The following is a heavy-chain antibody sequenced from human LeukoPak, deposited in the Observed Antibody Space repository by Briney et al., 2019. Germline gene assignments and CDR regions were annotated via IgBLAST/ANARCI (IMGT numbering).Heavy chain of an antibody. Sequence: SESLSLTCTVSVGSISSITYYRGCIRQPPGKWLELIGNIYYTGSTYYNPSLKTRASMSADTSKNQFSLNLSSVTAADTAVYYCARVRAMYYDILTGYWDYWDQGTLVTVSS. D-gene: IGHD3-9*01. V-gene: IGHV4-39*01. CDR1: VGSISSITYY. CDR3: ARVRAMYYDILTGYWDY. J-gene: IGHJ4*02. CDR2: IYYTGST.